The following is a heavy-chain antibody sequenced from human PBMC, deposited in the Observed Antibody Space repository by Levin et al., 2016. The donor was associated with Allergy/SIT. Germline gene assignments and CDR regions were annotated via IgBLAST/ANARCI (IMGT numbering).Heavy chain of an antibody. CDR2: IWYDGSNK. CDR1: GFTFSSYG. CDR3: ARAPSRQTYYDFWSGYPQPSNWFDP. D-gene: IGHD3-3*01. J-gene: IGHJ5*02. V-gene: IGHV3-33*01. Sequence: LSLTCAASGFTFSSYGMHWVRQAPGKGLEWVAVIWYDGSNKYYADSVKGRFTISRDNSKNTLYLQMNSLRAEDTAVYYCARAPSRQTYYDFWSGYPQPSNWFDPWGQGTLVTVSS.